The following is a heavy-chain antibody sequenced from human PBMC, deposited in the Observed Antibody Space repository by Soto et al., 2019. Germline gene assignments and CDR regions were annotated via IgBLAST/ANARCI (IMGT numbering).Heavy chain of an antibody. Sequence: ASVKVSCKVYGYTLTELSMHWVRQAPGKGFEWMGDFDPEDGETIYAQKFQGRVTMTEDTSTDTAYMELSSLRSEGTAVYYCATGSITMVRGVPISYYYSGMDVWGPGTTVTVS. CDR2: FDPEDGET. J-gene: IGHJ6*02. CDR1: GYTLTELS. D-gene: IGHD3-10*01. CDR3: ATGSITMVRGVPISYYYSGMDV. V-gene: IGHV1-24*01.